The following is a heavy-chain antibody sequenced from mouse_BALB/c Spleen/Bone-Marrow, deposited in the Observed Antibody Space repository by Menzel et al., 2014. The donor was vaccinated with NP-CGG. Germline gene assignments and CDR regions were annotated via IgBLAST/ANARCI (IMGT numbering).Heavy chain of an antibody. V-gene: IGHV5-6-4*01. CDR2: ITSGGSYT. CDR3: TRDNGPFDY. J-gene: IGHJ2*01. Sequence: EVHLVESGGGLVKPGGSLKLSCAASGFTFSSYTMSWVRQTPEKRLEWVATITSGGSYTYYPDSVKGQFTISRDNAKNTLYLQMSSLKSEDTAMYYCTRDNGPFDYWGQGTTLTVSS. CDR1: GFTFSSYT. D-gene: IGHD1-2*01.